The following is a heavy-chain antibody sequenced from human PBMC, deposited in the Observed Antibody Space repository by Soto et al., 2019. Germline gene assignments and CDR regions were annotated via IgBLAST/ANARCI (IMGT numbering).Heavy chain of an antibody. V-gene: IGHV3-21*01. D-gene: IGHD2-2*01. CDR1: GFAFNNYG. J-gene: IGHJ4*02. CDR2: ISKSDYT. Sequence: GGSLRLSCTVSGFAFNNYGINWVRQAPGKGLEWVSSISKSDYTYYSDSVKGRFAISRDNAKSSVSLQMNTLRVEDTAVYYCAREDSIIIPAVSAFWGQGTLVTVSS. CDR3: AREDSIIIPAVSAF.